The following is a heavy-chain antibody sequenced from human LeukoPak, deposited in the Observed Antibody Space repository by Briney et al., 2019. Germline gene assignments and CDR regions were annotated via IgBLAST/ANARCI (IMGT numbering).Heavy chain of an antibody. CDR3: ATDLPPYYYVRGTPFDI. V-gene: IGHV1-24*01. CDR2: FDPEDGET. Sequence: ASVKVSCKVSGYTVTELSMHWVRQAPGKGLEWRGGFDPEDGETIFAQKFQGRVSMTEDTSTDTAYMDLSSLRSEDTAVYYCATDLPPYYYVRGTPFDIWGQGTMVTVSS. D-gene: IGHD3-10*02. J-gene: IGHJ3*02. CDR1: GYTVTELS.